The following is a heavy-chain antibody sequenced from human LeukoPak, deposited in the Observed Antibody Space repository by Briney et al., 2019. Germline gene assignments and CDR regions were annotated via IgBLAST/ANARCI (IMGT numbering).Heavy chain of an antibody. Sequence: PGGSLRLSCAASGFTFDDYAMHWVRQAPGKGLEWVSLISWDGGSTYYADSVKGRFTISRDNSKNSLYLQMNSLRAEDTAVYYCAKPARTDYADYWGQGTLVTVSS. J-gene: IGHJ4*02. CDR2: ISWDGGST. D-gene: IGHD4/OR15-4a*01. V-gene: IGHV3-43D*03. CDR1: GFTFDDYA. CDR3: AKPARTDYADY.